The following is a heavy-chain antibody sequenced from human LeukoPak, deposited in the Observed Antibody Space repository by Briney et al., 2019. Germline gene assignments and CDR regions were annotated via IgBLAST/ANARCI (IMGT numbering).Heavy chain of an antibody. D-gene: IGHD6-19*01. V-gene: IGHV3-74*01. J-gene: IGHJ4*02. CDR3: ARRMETSGSFDY. Sequence: GGSLRLSCAASGFTFSTYWMHLVRQAPGKGLVWVSRVNSDGTITNYADSVKGRFTISRDNAKNTQYLQMNSLRAEDTGVYYCARRMETSGSFDYWGQGTLVTVSS. CDR2: VNSDGTIT. CDR1: GFTFSTYW.